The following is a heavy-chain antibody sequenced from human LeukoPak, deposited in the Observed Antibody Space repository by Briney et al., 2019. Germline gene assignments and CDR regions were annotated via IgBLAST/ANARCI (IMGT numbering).Heavy chain of an antibody. D-gene: IGHD3-10*01. CDR3: ARGAMVRGVIIGAFDI. V-gene: IGHV3-53*01. J-gene: IGHJ3*02. Sequence: PGGSLRLSCAASGFTVSSNYINWVRQAPGKGLEWVSVIYSGGSTYYADSVKGRFTISRDNAKNSLYLQMNSLRAEDTAVYYCARGAMVRGVIIGAFDIWGQGTMVTVSS. CDR1: GFTVSSNY. CDR2: IYSGGST.